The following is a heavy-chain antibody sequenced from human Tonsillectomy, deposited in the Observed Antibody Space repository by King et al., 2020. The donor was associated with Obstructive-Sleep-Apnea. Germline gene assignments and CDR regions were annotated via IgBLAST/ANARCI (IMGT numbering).Heavy chain of an antibody. CDR3: GGDTPYLGVVVITSRYFQH. CDR2: ISAYNGNT. D-gene: IGHD3-22*01. CDR1: GYTFTSYG. V-gene: IGHV1-18*01. Sequence: QLVQSGAEVKKPGASVKVSCKASGYTFTSYGVSWVRQAPGQGLEWMGWISAYNGNTNYAQNFQGRVTMTTDTSTSTAYMELRSLRSDDTAVYYCGGDTPYLGVVVITSRYFQHWGQGTLVTVSS. J-gene: IGHJ1*01.